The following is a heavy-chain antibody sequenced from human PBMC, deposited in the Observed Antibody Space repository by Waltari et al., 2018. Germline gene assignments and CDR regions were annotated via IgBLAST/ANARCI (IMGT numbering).Heavy chain of an antibody. V-gene: IGHV3-74*01. CDR2: INSDGSST. D-gene: IGHD1-26*01. Sequence: EVQLVESGGGLVQPGGSLRLSCAASGFTFSSYWLHWVRQAPGKGLVGVSRINSDGSSTSYADSVKGRFTSSRDNAKNTLYLQMNSLRAEDTAVYYCARSMGGGKGGYWGQGTLVTVSS. J-gene: IGHJ4*02. CDR3: ARSMGGGKGGY. CDR1: GFTFSSYW.